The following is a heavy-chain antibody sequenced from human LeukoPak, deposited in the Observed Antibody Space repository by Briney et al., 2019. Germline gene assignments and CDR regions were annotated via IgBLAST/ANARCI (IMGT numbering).Heavy chain of an antibody. J-gene: IGHJ4*02. CDR2: INPNSGGT. CDR3: ARNFYFDSSGYYHY. V-gene: IGHV1-2*02. D-gene: IGHD3-22*01. Sequence: ASVKVSCKASGYXFTGYYIHWVRQAPGQGLEWMGWINPNSGGTNYAQKFQGGVTMTRDTSISTAYMELSRLRSDDTAVYYCARNFYFDSSGYYHYWGQGTLVTVSS. CDR1: GYXFTGYY.